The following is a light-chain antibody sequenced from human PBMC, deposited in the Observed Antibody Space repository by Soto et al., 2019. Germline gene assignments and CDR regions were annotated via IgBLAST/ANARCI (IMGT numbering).Light chain of an antibody. V-gene: IGLV2-14*03. CDR3: SSYTTSNTRQIV. CDR1: SSDVGGYNC. J-gene: IGLJ1*01. Sequence: QSVMTQPASVSGSPGQSITLSCTGTSSDVGGYNCVSWYQHHPGKAPKLMIFDVSNRPSGVSNRFSGSKSGNTASLTISGLQPEDEADYYCSSYTTSNTRQIVFGTGTKVTVL. CDR2: DVS.